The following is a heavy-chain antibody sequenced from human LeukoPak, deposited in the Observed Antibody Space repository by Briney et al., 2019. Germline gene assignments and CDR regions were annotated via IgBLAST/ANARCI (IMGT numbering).Heavy chain of an antibody. J-gene: IGHJ4*02. V-gene: IGHV3-48*01. CDR3: AREGRHSHGYM. Sequence: GGSLRLSCAASGFTFSSYEMNWVRQAPGKGLEWVSYISSSSDSIDYADSVKGRFTISRDNAEKSLYLHMNSLRAEDTAVYYCAREGRHSHGYMWGQGTLVTVSS. CDR1: GFTFSSYE. CDR2: ISSSSDSI. D-gene: IGHD5-18*01.